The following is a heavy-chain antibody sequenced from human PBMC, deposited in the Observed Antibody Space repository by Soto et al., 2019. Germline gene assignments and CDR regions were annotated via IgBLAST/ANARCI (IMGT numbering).Heavy chain of an antibody. J-gene: IGHJ4*01. CDR1: GFTFSDYG. CDR3: ARAVGDCSGGSCYVDF. CDR2: IWYDGSNK. V-gene: IGHV3-33*01. D-gene: IGHD2-15*01. Sequence: PGGSLRLSCAASGFTFSDYGMHWVRQAPGKGLEWVAVIWYDGSNKYYADSVKGRFTISRDDSKNSLYLQMNSLRAEDTAVYYCARAVGDCSGGSCYVDFWGHGTQVTVSS.